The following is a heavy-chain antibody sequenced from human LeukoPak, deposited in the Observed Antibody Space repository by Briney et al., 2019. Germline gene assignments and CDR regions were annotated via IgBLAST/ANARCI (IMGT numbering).Heavy chain of an antibody. CDR2: INHSGTK. CDR3: ARSYYYDGFDYSLGF. CDR1: GGSFNDYY. V-gene: IGHV4-34*01. D-gene: IGHD3-22*01. J-gene: IGHJ4*02. Sequence: PSETLSLTCAVYGGSFNDYYWSWVRQPPGRGLEWLGEINHSGTKRYNLSLKSRLTISIDASKNQFSLRLSSVTAADTARYYCARSYYYDGFDYSLGFWGQGTLVTVSS.